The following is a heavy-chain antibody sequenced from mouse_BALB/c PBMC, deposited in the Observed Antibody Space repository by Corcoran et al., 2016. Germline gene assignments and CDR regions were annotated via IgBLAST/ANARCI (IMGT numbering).Heavy chain of an antibody. V-gene: IGHV14-3*02. J-gene: IGHJ1*01. CDR3: ANWDWYFDV. CDR1: GFNIKDTY. Sequence: EVQLQQSGAELVKPGASVKLSCTASGFNIKDTYMHWVKQRPEQGLEWIGRIDPANGHTKYDPKFQGKATITADTSSNTAYLQLSSLTSEDTAVYYCANWDWYFDVWGAGTTATVSS. CDR2: IDPANGHT. D-gene: IGHD4-1*01.